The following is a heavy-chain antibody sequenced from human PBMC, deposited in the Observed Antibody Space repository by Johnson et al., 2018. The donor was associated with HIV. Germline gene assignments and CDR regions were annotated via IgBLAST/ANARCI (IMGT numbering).Heavy chain of an antibody. CDR2: IGTAGDT. J-gene: IGHJ3*02. CDR3: SRSDYDSSGYYAFDI. Sequence: MQLVESGGGLVQPGGSLRLSCAASGFTFSSYDMHWVRQATGKGLEWVSAIGTAGDTYYPGSVKGRFTISRENAKNSLYLQMNSLRAGDTAVYYCSRSDYDSSGYYAFDIWGQWTMVTVSS. CDR1: GFTFSSYD. V-gene: IGHV3-13*01. D-gene: IGHD3-22*01.